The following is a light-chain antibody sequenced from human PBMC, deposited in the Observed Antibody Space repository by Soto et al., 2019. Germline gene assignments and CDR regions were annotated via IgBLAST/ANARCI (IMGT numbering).Light chain of an antibody. Sequence: QAVLTQPPSVSGAPGQRVTISCTGSSSNIGANYDVHWYQQLPGTAPKLLIYDNSNRPSGVPDRISGSKSGTSASLAITGLQAEDEADYYCQSYDSSLSVVFGGGTQLPVL. V-gene: IGLV1-40*01. CDR1: SSNIGANYD. CDR2: DNS. J-gene: IGLJ2*01. CDR3: QSYDSSLSVV.